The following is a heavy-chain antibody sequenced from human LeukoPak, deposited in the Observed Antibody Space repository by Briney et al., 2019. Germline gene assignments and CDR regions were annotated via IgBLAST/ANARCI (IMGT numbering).Heavy chain of an antibody. V-gene: IGHV3-48*02. D-gene: IGHD2-2*01. J-gene: IGHJ4*02. CDR1: GFSLSDYG. Sequence: GGSLRLSCSASGFSLSDYGMSWVRQAPGKGLEWVSYITMNSVRLYADSMKGRFTISRNNDKNSVYLQMNSLRDEDTAMYYCTRGRYQFLGPNDYWGQGSLVTVSS. CDR2: ITMNSVR. CDR3: TRGRYQFLGPNDY.